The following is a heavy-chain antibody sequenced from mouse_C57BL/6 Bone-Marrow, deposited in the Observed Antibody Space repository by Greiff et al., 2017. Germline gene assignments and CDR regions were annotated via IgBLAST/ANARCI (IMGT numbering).Heavy chain of an antibody. Sequence: EVKLMESGGGLVKPGGSLKLSCAASGFTFSSYAMSWVRQTPEKRLEWVATISDGGSYTYYPDNVKGRFTISRDNAKNNLYLQMSHLESEDTAMYYCARDGVAYWGQGTLVTVSA. V-gene: IGHV5-4*01. CDR1: GFTFSSYA. J-gene: IGHJ3*01. CDR2: ISDGGSYT. CDR3: ARDGVAY.